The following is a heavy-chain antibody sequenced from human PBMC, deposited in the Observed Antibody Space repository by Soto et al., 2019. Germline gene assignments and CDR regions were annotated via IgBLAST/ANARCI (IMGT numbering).Heavy chain of an antibody. D-gene: IGHD3-22*01. Sequence: SQTLSLTCAISGDSVSSNSAAWNWIRQSPSRGLEWLGRTYYRSKWYNDYAVSVKSRITINPDTSKNQFSLQLNSVTPEDTAVYYCARGPVGALSSGKAFDIWGQGTMVTVSS. CDR2: TYYRSKWYN. CDR3: ARGPVGALSSGKAFDI. CDR1: GDSVSSNSAA. V-gene: IGHV6-1*01. J-gene: IGHJ3*02.